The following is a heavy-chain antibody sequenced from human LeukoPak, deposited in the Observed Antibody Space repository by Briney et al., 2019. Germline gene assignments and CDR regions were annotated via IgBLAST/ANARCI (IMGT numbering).Heavy chain of an antibody. Sequence: SETLSLTCAVYGWSFNDYYWNWIRQPPGKGLEWIGEINARGDTNYNPSLKSRVTISVDTSKKQFSLRLTSMIAADTALYYCARGQVPTARGYNWFASWGQGTLVTVSS. V-gene: IGHV4-34*01. CDR3: ARGQVPTARGYNWFAS. CDR2: INARGDT. CDR1: GWSFNDYY. D-gene: IGHD2-2*01. J-gene: IGHJ5*01.